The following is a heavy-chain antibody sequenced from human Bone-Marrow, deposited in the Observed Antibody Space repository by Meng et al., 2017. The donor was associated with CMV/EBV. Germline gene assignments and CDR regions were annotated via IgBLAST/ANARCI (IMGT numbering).Heavy chain of an antibody. V-gene: IGHV1-2*02. Sequence: VQLVQAGAGVKKPGASVKVSCKASGYTFTGYYMHWVRQAPGQGLEWMGWINPNSGGTNYTQKFQGRVTMTRDTSISTAYMELSRLRSDDTAVYYCARDLGGYCSGGSCLWGQGTLVTVSS. J-gene: IGHJ4*02. CDR1: GYTFTGYY. CDR3: ARDLGGYCSGGSCL. D-gene: IGHD2-15*01. CDR2: INPNSGGT.